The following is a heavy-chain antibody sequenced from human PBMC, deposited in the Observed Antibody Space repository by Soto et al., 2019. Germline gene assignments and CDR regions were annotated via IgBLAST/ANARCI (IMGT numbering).Heavy chain of an antibody. D-gene: IGHD6-13*01. V-gene: IGHV1-69*12. CDR2: IIPMFGTT. J-gene: IGHJ6*02. CDR1: AGTFSSYA. CDR3: ARTRIAAAHNHYYYYGMDS. Sequence: QVQLLQSGAEVKKPGSSVKVSCMTSAGTFSSYATSWVRQAPGQGLEWMGGIIPMFGTTNYSQNFQGRVTITADESTRIAYMELHSLRSEDTAVYYCARTRIAAAHNHYYYYGMDSWGLGTTVTVSS.